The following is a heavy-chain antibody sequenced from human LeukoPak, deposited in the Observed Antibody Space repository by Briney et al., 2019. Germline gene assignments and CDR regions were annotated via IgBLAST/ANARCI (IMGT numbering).Heavy chain of an antibody. Sequence: ASVKVSCKASGGTFSSYAISWVRQAPGQGLEWMGGIIPIFGTANYAQKFQGRVTITADESTSTAYMELSSLRSEDTAVYYCARCLGCYDILTGYYDAGGPHWYFDLWGRGTLVTVSS. V-gene: IGHV1-69*13. J-gene: IGHJ2*01. CDR2: IIPIFGTA. D-gene: IGHD3-9*01. CDR3: ARCLGCYDILTGYYDAGGPHWYFDL. CDR1: GGTFSSYA.